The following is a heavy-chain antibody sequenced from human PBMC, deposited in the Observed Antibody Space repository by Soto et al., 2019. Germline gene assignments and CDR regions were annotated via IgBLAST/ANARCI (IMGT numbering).Heavy chain of an antibody. CDR2: ISYDGSNK. J-gene: IGHJ3*02. V-gene: IGHV3-30*18. CDR3: AKLDDVDTAMGDAFDI. Sequence: GGSLRLSCAASGFTFSSYGMHWVRQAPGKGLEWVAVISYDGSNKYYADSVKGRFTISRDNSKNTLYLQMNSLRAEDTAVYYCAKLDDVDTAMGDAFDIWGQGTMVTVSS. D-gene: IGHD5-18*01. CDR1: GFTFSSYG.